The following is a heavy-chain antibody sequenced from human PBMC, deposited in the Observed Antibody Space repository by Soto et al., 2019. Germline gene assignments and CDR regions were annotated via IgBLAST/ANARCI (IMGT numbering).Heavy chain of an antibody. CDR2: ISGGGNDR. V-gene: IGHV3-23*01. Sequence: LRLSCAASGFPFSSYAMSWVRQTPEKGLEWVAGISGGGNDRYYADFVQGRFTFSRDNSRNILYLQMNSLRAEDTAMYYCARSLFMVAPDNDHSDYWGQHTLVTVSS. D-gene: IGHD3-10*01. CDR3: ARSLFMVAPDNDHSDY. J-gene: IGHJ4*02. CDR1: GFPFSSYA.